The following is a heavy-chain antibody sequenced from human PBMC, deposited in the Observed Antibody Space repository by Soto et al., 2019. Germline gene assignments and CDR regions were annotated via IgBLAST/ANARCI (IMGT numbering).Heavy chain of an antibody. CDR1: GWSLSGNY. D-gene: IGHD2-21*02. J-gene: IGHJ4*02. CDR2: THHSGST. V-gene: IGHV4-34*01. CDR3: ARTTAAIHLNY. Sequence: SEPLSLTCAVYGWSLSGNYWGWIRQTPGKGQEWIGETHHSGSTAYNPSLKSRVTISVDTSRNQFSLKLNSVTAADTAVYYCARTTAAIHLNYWSQGTLVTVSS.